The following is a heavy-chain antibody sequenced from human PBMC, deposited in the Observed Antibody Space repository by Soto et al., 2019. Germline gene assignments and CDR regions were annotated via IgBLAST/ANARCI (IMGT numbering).Heavy chain of an antibody. D-gene: IGHD6-19*01. CDR2: IRGSGDTI. J-gene: IGHJ4*02. Sequence: EVQLVESGGGLVQPGGSLRLSCAASGFTFTSHNMAWVRQAPGKGLEWVSYIRGSGDTIYCADSVRGRFTISRDNAKDSLYLQMNSLRDEDTAVYYCARDPAVGSSGWYYFDYWGQGALVTVSS. V-gene: IGHV3-48*02. CDR3: ARDPAVGSSGWYYFDY. CDR1: GFTFTSHN.